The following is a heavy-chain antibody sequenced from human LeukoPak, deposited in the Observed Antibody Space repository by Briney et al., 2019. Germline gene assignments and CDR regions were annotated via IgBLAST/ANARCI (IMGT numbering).Heavy chain of an antibody. D-gene: IGHD6-19*01. J-gene: IGHJ4*02. CDR1: GGTFSNYA. V-gene: IGHV1-69*01. Sequence: SVKVSCKVSGGTFSNYAISWVRQAPGQGLEWMGGIIPNFEIAKFAQKFQGRVTITADESTSTAYMELSSLRSEDTAVYYCARGQVWQWQDYWGQGTLVTVSS. CDR3: ARGQVWQWQDY. CDR2: IIPNFEIA.